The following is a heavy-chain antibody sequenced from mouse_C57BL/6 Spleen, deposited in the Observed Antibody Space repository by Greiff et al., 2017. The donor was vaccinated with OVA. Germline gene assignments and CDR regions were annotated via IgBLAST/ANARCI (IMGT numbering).Heavy chain of an antibody. CDR3: TRAYYGSSPYYFDY. D-gene: IGHD1-1*01. Sequence: LVESGEGLVKPGGSLKLSCAASGFTFSSYAMSWVRQTPEKRLEWVAYISSGGDYIYYADTVKGRFTISRDNARNTLYLQMSSLKSEDTAMYYCTRAYYGSSPYYFDYWGKGTTLTVSS. V-gene: IGHV5-9-1*02. J-gene: IGHJ2*01. CDR1: GFTFSSYA. CDR2: ISSGGDYI.